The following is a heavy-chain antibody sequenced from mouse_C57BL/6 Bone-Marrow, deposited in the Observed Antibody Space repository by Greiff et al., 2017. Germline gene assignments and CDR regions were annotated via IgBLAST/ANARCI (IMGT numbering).Heavy chain of an antibody. J-gene: IGHJ2*01. CDR2: IHPNSGST. Sequence: VQLQQSGAELVKPGASVKLSCKASGYTFTSYWMHWVKQRPGQGLEWIGMIHPNSGSTNYNEKFKSKATLTVDKSSSTAYMQLSSLTSEDSAVYYCARGVTTRDFDYWGQGTTLTVSS. D-gene: IGHD2-2*01. V-gene: IGHV1-64*01. CDR3: ARGVTTRDFDY. CDR1: GYTFTSYW.